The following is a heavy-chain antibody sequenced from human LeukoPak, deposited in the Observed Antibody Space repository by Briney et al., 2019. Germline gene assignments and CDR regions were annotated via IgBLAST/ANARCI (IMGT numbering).Heavy chain of an antibody. CDR3: ARLSRSRKGIDY. D-gene: IGHD6-13*01. Sequence: GGSLRLSCAASGFTFSSYSMNWVRQAPGKGLEWVSSISSNSKYIYYADSVKGRFTISRDNAKNSLYLQMNSLRVEDTAVYYCARLSRSRKGIDYWGQGTLVTVSS. CDR1: GFTFSSYS. CDR2: ISSNSKYI. J-gene: IGHJ4*02. V-gene: IGHV3-21*01.